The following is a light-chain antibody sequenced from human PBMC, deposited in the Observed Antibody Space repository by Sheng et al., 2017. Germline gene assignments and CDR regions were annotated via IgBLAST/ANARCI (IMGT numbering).Light chain of an antibody. CDR2: LGS. CDR3: MQALQTPYT. Sequence: DIVMTQSPLSLPVTPGEPASISCRSSQSLLHSNGYNYLDWYLQKPGQSPQLLIYLGSNRASGVPDRFSGSGSGTDFTLKISRVEAEDVAVYYCMQALQTPYTFGQGTKLEI. V-gene: IGKV2-28*01. CDR1: QSLLHSNGYNY. J-gene: IGKJ2*01.